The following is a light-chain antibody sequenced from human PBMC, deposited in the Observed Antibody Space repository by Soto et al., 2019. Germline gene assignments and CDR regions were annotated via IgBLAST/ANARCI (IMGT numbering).Light chain of an antibody. V-gene: IGKV1-27*01. CDR2: AAS. CDR1: QGISNY. Sequence: DIQMTQSPSSLSASVGDRVTITCRASQGISNYLAWYQQKPGKVPTLLIYAASTLQSGVPSRFSGSGSGTDFTLTISSLQPEDGATYYCQKYNSAPKTFGQGTKRQIK. J-gene: IGKJ1*01. CDR3: QKYNSAPKT.